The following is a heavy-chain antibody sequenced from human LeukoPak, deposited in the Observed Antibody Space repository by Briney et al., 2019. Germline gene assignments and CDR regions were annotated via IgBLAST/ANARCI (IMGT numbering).Heavy chain of an antibody. D-gene: IGHD6-13*01. CDR3: ARGSAAAGPPGNEFQH. Sequence: SETLSLTCAVYGGSFSGYYWSWIRQPPGKGLEWIGEINHSGSTNYNPSLKSRVTISVDTSKNQFSLKLSSVTAADTAVYYCARGSAAAGPPGNEFQHWGQGTLVTVSS. J-gene: IGHJ1*01. CDR1: GGSFSGYY. V-gene: IGHV4-34*01. CDR2: INHSGST.